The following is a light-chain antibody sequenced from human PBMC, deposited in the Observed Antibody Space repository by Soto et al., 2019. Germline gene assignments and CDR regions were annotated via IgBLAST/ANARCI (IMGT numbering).Light chain of an antibody. J-gene: IGKJ2*03. CDR1: ERISSSY. Sequence: VLTQSPVTLSLSPGESATLSCRATERISSSYLAWYQQRRGEAPRLLIYDTSSRATGIPDRFTGSGSGTDFTLTISRVEPADSVVYYCQQYGRSPLYSFGQGTQLEIK. CDR3: QQYGRSPLYS. V-gene: IGKV3-20*01. CDR2: DTS.